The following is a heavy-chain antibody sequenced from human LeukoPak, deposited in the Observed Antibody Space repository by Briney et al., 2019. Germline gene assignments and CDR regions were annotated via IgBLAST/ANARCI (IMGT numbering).Heavy chain of an antibody. Sequence: PGGSLRLSCAASGFTFSSYAMSWVRQAPGKGLEWVSAISGSGGSTYYADSVKGRFTISRDNSKNTLYLQMNSLRAEDTAVYYCAKRRYCSSTSCSGFDYWGQATLVTVSS. V-gene: IGHV3-23*01. CDR2: ISGSGGST. CDR1: GFTFSSYA. CDR3: AKRRYCSSTSCSGFDY. D-gene: IGHD2-2*01. J-gene: IGHJ4*02.